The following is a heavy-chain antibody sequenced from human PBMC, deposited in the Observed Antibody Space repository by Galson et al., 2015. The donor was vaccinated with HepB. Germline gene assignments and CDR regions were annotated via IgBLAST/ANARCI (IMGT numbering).Heavy chain of an antibody. CDR3: ARDQGIAAAGSTFVWFDP. J-gene: IGHJ5*02. CDR1: GYTFTSYH. V-gene: IGHV1-46*01. CDR2: INPSGGST. Sequence: SVKVSCKASGYTFTSYHMHWVRQAPGQGLEWMGIINPSGGSTSYAQKFQGRVTMTRDTSTSTVYMELSSLRSEDTAVYYCARDQGIAAAGSTFVWFDPWGQGTLVTVSS. D-gene: IGHD6-13*01.